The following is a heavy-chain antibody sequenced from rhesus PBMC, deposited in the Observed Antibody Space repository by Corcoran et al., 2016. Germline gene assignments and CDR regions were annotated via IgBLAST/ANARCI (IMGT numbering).Heavy chain of an antibody. Sequence: QLQLQESGPGLVKPSETLSVTCAVSGGSISSSYWSWIRQAPGKGLEWFGDLYGSGSSTNYNPSLKNRVTLSVDTSKNQLSLKLSSVTAADTAVYYCARYCTGSGCYAGLDSWGQGVVVTVSS. CDR2: LYGSGSST. CDR3: ARYCTGSGCYAGLDS. V-gene: IGHV4-169*01. J-gene: IGHJ6*01. CDR1: GGSISSSY. D-gene: IGHD2-21*01.